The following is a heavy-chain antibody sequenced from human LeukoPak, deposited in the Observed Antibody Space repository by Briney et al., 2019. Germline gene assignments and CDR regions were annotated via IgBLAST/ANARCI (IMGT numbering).Heavy chain of an antibody. J-gene: IGHJ4*02. CDR3: ARANFLYCSSTSCLFDY. Sequence: ASVKVSCKASGYTFTDYYMHWVRQAPGQGFEWMEWINPNDGDTYYPQKFQGRVTMTRDTSISTAHMEVSRLRSDDTAVYYCARANFLYCSSTSCLFDYWGQGTPVTVSS. D-gene: IGHD2-2*01. V-gene: IGHV1-2*02. CDR1: GYTFTDYY. CDR2: INPNDGDT.